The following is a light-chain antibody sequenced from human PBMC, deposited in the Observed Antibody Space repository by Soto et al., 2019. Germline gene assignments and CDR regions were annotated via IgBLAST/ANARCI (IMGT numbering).Light chain of an antibody. J-gene: IGKJ1*01. CDR3: QQYNSYST. Sequence: DIPLTQSPSSLSAAIGDRVTIXCRASQSIKNYLNWYQHKPGAAPKLLIFGASNLESGVPSRFSGSGSGTEFTLTISSLQPDDFATYYCQQYNSYSTFGQGTKVDI. CDR1: QSIKNY. V-gene: IGKV1-5*01. CDR2: GAS.